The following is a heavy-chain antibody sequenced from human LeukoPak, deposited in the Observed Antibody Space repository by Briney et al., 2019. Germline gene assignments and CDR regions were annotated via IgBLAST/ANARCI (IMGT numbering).Heavy chain of an antibody. Sequence: ASVKVSCKASGYTFTGYYMHWVRQAPGQGLEWMGWINPNSGGTNYAQKFQGRVTMTRDTSISTAYMELSRLRSDDTAVYYCARSSPPEGHIVVVPAAKGADYYYYGMDVWGQGTTVIVSS. CDR2: INPNSGGT. CDR3: ARSSPPEGHIVVVPAAKGADYYYYGMDV. J-gene: IGHJ6*02. V-gene: IGHV1-2*02. CDR1: GYTFTGYY. D-gene: IGHD2-2*01.